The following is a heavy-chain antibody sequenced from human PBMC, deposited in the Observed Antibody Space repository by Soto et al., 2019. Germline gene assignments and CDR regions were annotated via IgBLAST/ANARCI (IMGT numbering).Heavy chain of an antibody. V-gene: IGHV1-18*01. Sequence: ASVKVCCKASGYTFTSYGISWVRQAPGQGLEWMGWISAYNGNTNYAQKLQGRVTMTTDTSTSTAYMELRSLRSDDTAVYYCARVRCSGGSCYYFDYWGQGTLVTVSS. J-gene: IGHJ4*02. CDR2: ISAYNGNT. CDR3: ARVRCSGGSCYYFDY. D-gene: IGHD2-15*01. CDR1: GYTFTSYG.